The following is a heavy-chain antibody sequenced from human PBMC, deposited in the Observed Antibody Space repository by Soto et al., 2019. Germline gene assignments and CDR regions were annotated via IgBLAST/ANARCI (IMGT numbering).Heavy chain of an antibody. CDR2: INPNSGGT. CDR3: ARDLGITGTTPYYYGMDV. D-gene: IGHD1-20*01. V-gene: IGHV1-2*04. CDR1: GYTFTGYY. J-gene: IGHJ6*02. Sequence: ASVKVSCKASGYTFTGYYMHWVRQAPGQGLEWTGWINPNSGGTNYAQKFQGWVTMTRDTSISTSYMELSRLRSDDTAVYYCARDLGITGTTPYYYGMDVWGQGTTVTVSS.